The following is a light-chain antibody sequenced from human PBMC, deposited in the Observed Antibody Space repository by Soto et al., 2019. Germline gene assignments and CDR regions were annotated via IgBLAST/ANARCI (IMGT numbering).Light chain of an antibody. V-gene: IGKV3-20*01. Sequence: EVVMTQSPATLSVSPGETATLSCRASQSLTTYLAWYQQKPDQAPRLLIYGASSRATGIPDRFSGSGSGTGFTLTISRLEPEDFAVYYCQQYGSSPTWTFGQGTKVDIK. CDR2: GAS. CDR3: QQYGSSPTWT. J-gene: IGKJ1*01. CDR1: QSLTTY.